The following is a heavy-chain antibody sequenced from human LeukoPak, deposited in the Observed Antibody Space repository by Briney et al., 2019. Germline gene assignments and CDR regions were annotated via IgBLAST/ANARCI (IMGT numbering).Heavy chain of an antibody. CDR1: GYSFTGYY. V-gene: IGHV1-2*02. Sequence: ASVKVSCKASGYSFTGYYIHWVRRAPGQGLEWMGWINSNGGDTNCAQKFQGRVTMTRDTSISTAHMEVTRLISDDTAIYYCARDKNPTVFDSWGQGTLVTVSS. J-gene: IGHJ4*02. CDR2: INSNGGDT. CDR3: ARDKNPTVFDS.